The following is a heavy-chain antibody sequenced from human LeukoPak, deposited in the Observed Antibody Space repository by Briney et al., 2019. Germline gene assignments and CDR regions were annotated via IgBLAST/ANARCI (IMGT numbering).Heavy chain of an antibody. J-gene: IGHJ5*02. D-gene: IGHD6-13*01. CDR2: IKSKVLGETI. CDR1: GFIFSNAW. V-gene: IGHV3-15*01. CDR3: ATVHSIASAGA. Sequence: PGGSLRLSCAGSGFIFSNAWMTWVRQAPGKGLEWVGRIKSKVLGETIDYAPPVKGRFTISREDSRNTLYLEMNSLKIEDTAIYYCATVHSIASAGAWGQGTLVTVSS.